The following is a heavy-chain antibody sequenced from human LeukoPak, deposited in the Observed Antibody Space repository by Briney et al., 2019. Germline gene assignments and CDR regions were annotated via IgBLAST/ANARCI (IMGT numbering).Heavy chain of an antibody. CDR2: IKQDGSEE. D-gene: IGHD1-26*01. CDR3: VRWDSGNYYGIGD. Sequence: PGGSLRLSCSVSGFSLSMYWMTWVRQAPGKGLEWLANIKQDGSEEYYADSVKGRFTISRDNARNSLYLQMNSLRVEDTALYYCVRWDSGNYYGIGDWGQGTLATVSS. V-gene: IGHV3-7*01. CDR1: GFSLSMYW. J-gene: IGHJ4*02.